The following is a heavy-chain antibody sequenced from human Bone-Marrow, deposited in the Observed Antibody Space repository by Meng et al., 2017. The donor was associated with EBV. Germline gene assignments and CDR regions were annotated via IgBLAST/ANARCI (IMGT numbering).Heavy chain of an antibody. V-gene: IGHV3-33*01. D-gene: IGHD3-16*01. CDR2: IWYDGSNE. CDR1: GFTFTSYG. Sequence: VQFGELGGGVVQPGRSLRLSWGAYGFTFTSYGMHWVRQAPGKGLEWVALIWYDGSNEFYADSVKGRFTISRDNSKNTLYLQMNNLRAEDTALYYCASSTPGGRPDYWGQGTLVTVSS. J-gene: IGHJ4*02. CDR3: ASSTPGGRPDY.